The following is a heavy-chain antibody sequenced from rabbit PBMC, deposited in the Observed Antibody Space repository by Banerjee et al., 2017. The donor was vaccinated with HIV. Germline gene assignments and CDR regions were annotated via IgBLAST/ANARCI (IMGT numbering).Heavy chain of an antibody. V-gene: IGHV1S40*01. D-gene: IGHD1-1*01. Sequence: QSLEESGGGLVKPGASLTLTCTASGFSFSSGYHMCWVRQAPGKGLEWIACIYSGSSGSTYYASWAKGRFTISKTASTTVTLQMTSLTVADTATYFCARGYASSDGGVYNLWGQGTLVTVS. J-gene: IGHJ4*01. CDR3: ARGYASSDGGVYNL. CDR2: IYSGSSGST. CDR1: GFSFSSGYH.